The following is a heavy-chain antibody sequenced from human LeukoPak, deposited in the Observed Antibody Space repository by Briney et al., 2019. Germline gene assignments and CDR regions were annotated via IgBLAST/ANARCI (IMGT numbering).Heavy chain of an antibody. D-gene: IGHD4-17*01. CDR2: IYTSGST. J-gene: IGHJ4*02. CDR3: AREWETTVTIGDYFDY. V-gene: IGHV4-61*02. CDR1: GGSISSGSYY. Sequence: SQTLSLTCTVSGGSISSGSYYWSWIRQPAGKGLEWIGRIYTSGSTNYNPSLKSRVTISVDRSKNQFSLKLSSVTAADTAVYYCAREWETTVTIGDYFDYWGQGTLVTVSS.